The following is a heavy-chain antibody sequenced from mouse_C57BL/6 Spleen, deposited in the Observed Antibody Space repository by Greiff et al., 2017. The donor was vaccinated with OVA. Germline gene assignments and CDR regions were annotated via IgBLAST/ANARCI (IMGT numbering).Heavy chain of an antibody. D-gene: IGHD1-1*01. CDR2: INPSTGGT. Sequence: EVQLQQSGPELVKPGASVKISCKASGYSFTGYYMNWVKQSPEKSLEWIGEINPSTGGTTYNQKFKAKATLTVDKSSSTAYMQLKSLTSEDSAIYYCARRGYYYGTAYWYFDVWGTGTTFNVSS. V-gene: IGHV1-42*01. J-gene: IGHJ1*03. CDR3: ARRGYYYGTAYWYFDV. CDR1: GYSFTGYY.